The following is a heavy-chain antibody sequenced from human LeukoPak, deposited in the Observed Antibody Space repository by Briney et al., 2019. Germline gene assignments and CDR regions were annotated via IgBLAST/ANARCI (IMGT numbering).Heavy chain of an antibody. J-gene: IGHJ4*02. Sequence: GGSLRLSYAASGFTFSSYWMHWVRQAPGKGLVWVSRINSDGSSTSYADSVKGRFTISRDNAKNTLYLQMNSLRAEDTAVYYCARDSSYGGNGDYWGQGTLVTVSS. CDR1: GFTFSSYW. V-gene: IGHV3-74*01. CDR2: INSDGSST. CDR3: ARDSSYGGNGDY. D-gene: IGHD4-23*01.